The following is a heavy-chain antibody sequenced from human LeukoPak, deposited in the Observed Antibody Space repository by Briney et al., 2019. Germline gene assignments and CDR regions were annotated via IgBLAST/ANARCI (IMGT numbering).Heavy chain of an antibody. CDR3: AKGSILTGYSKYYFDY. J-gene: IGHJ4*02. CDR1: GYIFTHYW. CDR2: IYPGDSDT. D-gene: IGHD3-9*01. V-gene: IGHV5-51*01. Sequence: GESLKISCKGSGYIFTHYWIGWVRQTPEKGLEWMGIIYPGDSDTRYTPSFQGHVTISADKSITTAYLQWSSLKASDTARYYCAKGSILTGYSKYYFDYWGQGTLVSVSS.